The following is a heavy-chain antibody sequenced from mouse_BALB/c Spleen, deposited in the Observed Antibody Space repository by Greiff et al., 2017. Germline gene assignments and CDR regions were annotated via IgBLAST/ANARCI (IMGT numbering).Heavy chain of an antibody. CDR2: ISGGSSTI. D-gene: IGHD1-1*01. CDR3: ARWNYYGSSYGAMDY. CDR1: GFTFSSFG. Sequence: EVQLVESGGGLVQPGGSRKLSCAASGFTFSSFGMHWVRQAPEKGLEWVAYISGGSSTIYYADTVKGRFTISRDNPKNTLFLQMTSLRSEDTAMYYCARWNYYGSSYGAMDYWGQGTSVTVSS. J-gene: IGHJ4*01. V-gene: IGHV5-17*02.